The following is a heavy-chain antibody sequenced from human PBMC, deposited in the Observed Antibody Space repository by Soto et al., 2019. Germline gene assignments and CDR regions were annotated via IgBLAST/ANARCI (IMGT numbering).Heavy chain of an antibody. D-gene: IGHD6-13*01. V-gene: IGHV4-34*01. CDR2: INHSGST. J-gene: IGHJ5*02. Sequence: SETLSLTCAVYGGSFSGYYWSWIRQPPGKGLEWIGEINHSGSTNYNPSLKSRVTISVDTSKNQFSLKLSSVTAADTAVYYCARRPDRGSSSWYDWFDPWGQGTLVTVSS. CDR3: ARRPDRGSSSWYDWFDP. CDR1: GGSFSGYY.